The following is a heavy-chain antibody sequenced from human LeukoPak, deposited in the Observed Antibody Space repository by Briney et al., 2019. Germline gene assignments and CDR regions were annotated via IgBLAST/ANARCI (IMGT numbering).Heavy chain of an antibody. V-gene: IGHV3-7*01. CDR1: GFTFSNSW. CDR2: MKEDGTEI. J-gene: IGHJ4*02. CDR3: ARGRGLPGPLDY. D-gene: IGHD3-10*01. Sequence: PGGSLRLSCAASGFTFSNSWMTWVRQAPGKGLEWVAYMKEDGTEIYYVDSVKGRFTISRDNAKNSLYLQMNSLRAEDTAVYYCARGRGLPGPLDYWGQGTLVTVSS.